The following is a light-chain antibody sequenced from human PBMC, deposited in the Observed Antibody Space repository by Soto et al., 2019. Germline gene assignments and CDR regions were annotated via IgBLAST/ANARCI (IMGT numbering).Light chain of an antibody. J-gene: IGKJ1*01. CDR1: QSVSSSY. V-gene: IGKV3-20*01. Sequence: EIVLTQSPGTLSLSPGERATLSCRASQSVSSSYLAWYQQKPGQAPRPLIYGASSRAIGIPDRFSGSGSGTDFTLTISRLEPEDFAVSYCQQYGSSPWTFGQVTKVEIK. CDR3: QQYGSSPWT. CDR2: GAS.